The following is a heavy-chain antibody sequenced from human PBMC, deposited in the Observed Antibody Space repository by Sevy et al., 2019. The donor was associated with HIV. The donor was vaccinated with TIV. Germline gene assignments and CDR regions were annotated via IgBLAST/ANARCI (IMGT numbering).Heavy chain of an antibody. Sequence: GGSLRLSCAASGFTFSSYAMSWVRRAPGKGLEWVSARSGSGGSTDYADSVKGRFTISRDNSKNTLYLQMNSLRAEDTAAYYCANTAMVGEGYWGQGTLVTVSS. CDR1: GFTFSSYA. CDR3: ANTAMVGEGY. J-gene: IGHJ4*02. V-gene: IGHV3-23*01. D-gene: IGHD5-18*01. CDR2: RSGSGGST.